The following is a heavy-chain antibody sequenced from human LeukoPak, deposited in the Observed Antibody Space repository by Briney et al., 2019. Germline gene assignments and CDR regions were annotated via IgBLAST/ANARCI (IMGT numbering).Heavy chain of an antibody. Sequence: SETLSLTCAVYGGSFSGYYWSWIRQPPGKGLEWIGEINHSGSTNYNPSLKSRVTILVDTSKNQFSLKLRSVTAADTAVYYCARDVKDGYNSPYYYYYYYMDVWGKGTTVTISS. CDR3: ARDVKDGYNSPYYYYYYYMDV. J-gene: IGHJ6*03. D-gene: IGHD5-24*01. V-gene: IGHV4-34*01. CDR1: GGSFSGYY. CDR2: INHSGST.